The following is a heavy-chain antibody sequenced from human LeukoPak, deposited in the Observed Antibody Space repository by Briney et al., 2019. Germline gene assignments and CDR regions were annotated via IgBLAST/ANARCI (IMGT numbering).Heavy chain of an antibody. Sequence: ASVKVSCKASGYTFTGYYMHWVRQAPGQGLEWMGWINPNGGGTNYAQKFQGRVTMTRDTSISTAYMELSRLRSDNTAVYYCARDELWFGELIDYWGQGTLVTVSS. D-gene: IGHD3-10*01. J-gene: IGHJ4*02. CDR2: INPNGGGT. CDR1: GYTFTGYY. CDR3: ARDELWFGELIDY. V-gene: IGHV1-2*02.